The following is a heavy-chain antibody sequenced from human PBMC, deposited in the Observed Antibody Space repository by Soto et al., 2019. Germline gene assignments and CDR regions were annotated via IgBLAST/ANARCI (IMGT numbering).Heavy chain of an antibody. D-gene: IGHD1-7*01. V-gene: IGHV3-23*01. CDR2: ISYSADKT. Sequence: EVQLLESGGGLVQPGGSLRLSCEASGSTFGNNVMTWVRQAPGKGLEWVSTISYSADKTFYADSVKGRFTISRDNSRDTLFLQMNSLRADDAAVYYCARRARTATTNWGAFDIWGQGTMVTVSS. CDR3: ARRARTATTNWGAFDI. CDR1: GSTFGNNV. J-gene: IGHJ3*02.